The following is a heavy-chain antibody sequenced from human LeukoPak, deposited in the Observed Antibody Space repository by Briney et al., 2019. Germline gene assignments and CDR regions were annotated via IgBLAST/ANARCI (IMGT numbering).Heavy chain of an antibody. V-gene: IGHV1-18*01. Sequence: ASVKVSFKASGYTFTSYGISWVRQAPGQGREWMGWISAYNGNTNYAQKLQGRVTMTTDTSTSTDYMELRRLRSDDPAVYYCARPGAGQPNWYLDLWGRGTLVTVSS. CDR1: GYTFTSYG. CDR3: ARPGAGQPNWYLDL. J-gene: IGHJ2*01. D-gene: IGHD3-10*01. CDR2: ISAYNGNT.